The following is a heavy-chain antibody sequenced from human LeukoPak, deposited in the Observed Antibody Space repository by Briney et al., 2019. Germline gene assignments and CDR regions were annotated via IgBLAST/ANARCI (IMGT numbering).Heavy chain of an antibody. CDR1: GFTVSSNY. Sequence: PGGSLRLSCAASGFTVSSNYMSWVRQAPGKGLEWVSVIYSGGTTYYADSVKGRFTISRDNSKNTLYLQMNSLRAEDTAVFYCARTRGYSGYDSSYYFDSWGQGTLVTVSS. CDR3: ARTRGYSGYDSSYYFDS. V-gene: IGHV3-53*01. CDR2: IYSGGTT. J-gene: IGHJ4*02. D-gene: IGHD5-12*01.